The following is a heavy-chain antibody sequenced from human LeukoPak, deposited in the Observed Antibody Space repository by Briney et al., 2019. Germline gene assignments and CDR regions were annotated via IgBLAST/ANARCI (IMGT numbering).Heavy chain of an antibody. CDR1: GFSFSSYE. J-gene: IGHJ3*02. CDR2: ISSSGSTI. V-gene: IGHV3-48*03. CDR3: ARESGSYGGAFDI. D-gene: IGHD1-26*01. Sequence: GGSLRLSCAASGFSFSSYEMNWVRQAPGKGLEWVSAISSSGSTIYYADSVKGRFTISRDNAKNSLYLQMNSLRAEDTAVYYCARESGSYGGAFDIWGQGTMVTVSS.